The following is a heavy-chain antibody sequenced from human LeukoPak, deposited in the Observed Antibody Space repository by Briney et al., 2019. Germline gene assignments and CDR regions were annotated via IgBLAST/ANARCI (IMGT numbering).Heavy chain of an antibody. CDR1: GGSISSSSYY. V-gene: IGHV4-39*01. J-gene: IGHJ4*02. CDR2: IYYSGST. Sequence: SETLSLTCTVSGGSISSSSYYWGWIRQPPGKGLEWIGSIYYSGSTYYNPSLKSRVTISVDTSKNQFSLKLSSVTAADTAVYYCARSKAHYGSSGYPAPFDYWGQGTLVTVSS. CDR3: ARSKAHYGSSGYPAPFDY. D-gene: IGHD3-22*01.